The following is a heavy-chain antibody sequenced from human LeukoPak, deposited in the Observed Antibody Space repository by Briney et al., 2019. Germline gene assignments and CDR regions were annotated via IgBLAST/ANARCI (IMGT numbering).Heavy chain of an antibody. D-gene: IGHD4-11*01. Sequence: SETLSLTCTVSGGSISSSTYYWGWIRQPPGKGLEWIGSIYYSGSTYYNPSLKSRVTISVDKSKNQSSLKLSSVTAADTAVYYCARVSSNYNIFDYWGQGTLVTVSS. CDR3: ARVSSNYNIFDY. CDR2: IYYSGST. J-gene: IGHJ4*02. CDR1: GGSISSSTYY. V-gene: IGHV4-39*07.